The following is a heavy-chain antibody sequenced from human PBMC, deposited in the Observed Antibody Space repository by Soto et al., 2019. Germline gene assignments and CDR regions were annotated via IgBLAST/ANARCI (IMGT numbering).Heavy chain of an antibody. D-gene: IGHD3-10*01. Sequence: QVQLQQWGAGLLKPSETLSLTCAVYGGSFSGYYWSWIRQPPGKGLEWIGEINHSGSTNYNPSLKSRVTISVETSKNQFSLNLSSVTAADTAVYYCARGPALLLWFGELLTNHFDYWGQGTLVTVSS. CDR1: GGSFSGYY. CDR2: INHSGST. CDR3: ARGPALLLWFGELLTNHFDY. V-gene: IGHV4-34*01. J-gene: IGHJ4*02.